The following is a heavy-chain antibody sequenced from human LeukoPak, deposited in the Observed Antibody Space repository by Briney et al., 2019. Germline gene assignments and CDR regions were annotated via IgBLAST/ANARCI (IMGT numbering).Heavy chain of an antibody. Sequence: ASVKVSCKASGYTFTSYGISWGRQAPGQGLEWMGWSSAYNGNTNYAQKLQGRVTMTTDTSTSTAYMELRSLRSDDTAVYYCARDVSFVGGSFIFDYWGQGTLVTVSS. CDR2: SSAYNGNT. V-gene: IGHV1-18*01. J-gene: IGHJ4*02. D-gene: IGHD1-26*01. CDR1: GYTFTSYG. CDR3: ARDVSFVGGSFIFDY.